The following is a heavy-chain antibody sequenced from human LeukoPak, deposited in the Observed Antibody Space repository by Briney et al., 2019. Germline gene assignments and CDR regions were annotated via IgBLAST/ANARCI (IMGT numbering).Heavy chain of an antibody. J-gene: IGHJ6*02. CDR1: GFTFSSYG. Sequence: GGSLRLSCAASGFTFSSYGMHWVRQAPGKGLEWVAVIWYDGSNKYYADSVKGRFTISRDNSKNTLYLQMNSLRAEDTAVYYCARDKGSSWYVYYYYGMDVWGQGTTVTVSS. D-gene: IGHD6-13*01. V-gene: IGHV3-33*01. CDR3: ARDKGSSWYVYYYYGMDV. CDR2: IWYDGSNK.